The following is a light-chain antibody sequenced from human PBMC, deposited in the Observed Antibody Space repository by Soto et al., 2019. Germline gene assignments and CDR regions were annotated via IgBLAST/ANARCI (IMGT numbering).Light chain of an antibody. CDR2: DTS. V-gene: IGKV3D-11*01. CDR1: QVLSSY. CDR3: HQRNK. J-gene: IGKJ5*01. Sequence: ELVLTQSPATLSLSPGERATLSCRASQVLSSYLAWYQQKPGQPPRLLIYDTSNRAAGVPARFSGSRSGTDFTLTISSLAPEDFAVYFCHQRNKFRQGTRLEIK.